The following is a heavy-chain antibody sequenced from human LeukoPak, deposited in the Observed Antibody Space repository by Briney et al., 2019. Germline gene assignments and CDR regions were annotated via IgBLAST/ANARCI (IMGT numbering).Heavy chain of an antibody. CDR3: ARVGGWLRATYYYGMDV. J-gene: IGHJ6*02. CDR2: INHSGST. Sequence: SETLSLTCAVYGGSFSGYYWSWIRQPPGKGLEWIGEINHSGSTNYNPSLKSRVTISVDTSKNQFSLKLSSVTAADTAVYYCARVGGWLRATYYYGMDVWGQGTTVTVSS. V-gene: IGHV4-34*01. D-gene: IGHD5-12*01. CDR1: GGSFSGYY.